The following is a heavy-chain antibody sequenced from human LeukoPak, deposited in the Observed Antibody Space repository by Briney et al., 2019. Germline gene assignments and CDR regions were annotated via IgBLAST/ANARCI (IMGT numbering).Heavy chain of an antibody. D-gene: IGHD2-2*01. J-gene: IGHJ4*02. CDR3: ARPHSKYCTSTGCPFDY. CDR1: GYNFTAYW. Sequence: GESLKISCVVSGYNFTAYWIAWVRQMPGKGLEWMGTIYPGDSDTKYRPPFQGQVTISADKSTNTTYVQWTSLKASDTAMYYCARPHSKYCTSTGCPFDYWGQGTLVTVSS. CDR2: IYPGDSDT. V-gene: IGHV5-51*01.